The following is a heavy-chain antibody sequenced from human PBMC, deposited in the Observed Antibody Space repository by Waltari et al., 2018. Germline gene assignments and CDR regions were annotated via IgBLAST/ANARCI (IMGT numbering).Heavy chain of an antibody. Sequence: QVQLMESGVGVVQPGTSLRLPCVASGFTFSGYAIHWVRQAPGRGLEWVAIISYDGHEKYYGDSVKGRFTISRDSSNNTLSLQMNSLRAEDTGVYYCAKDLDKYGSSFEYWGQGTLVTVSS. V-gene: IGHV3-30*18. D-gene: IGHD1-1*01. CDR3: AKDLDKYGSSFEY. CDR2: ISYDGHEK. J-gene: IGHJ4*02. CDR1: GFTFSGYA.